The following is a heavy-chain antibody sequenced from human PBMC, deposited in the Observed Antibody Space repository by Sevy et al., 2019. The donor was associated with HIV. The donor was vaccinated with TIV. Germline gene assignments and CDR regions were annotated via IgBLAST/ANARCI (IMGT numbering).Heavy chain of an antibody. V-gene: IGHV3-53*01. J-gene: IGHJ5*02. Sequence: GGSLGLSCAASGFTVSSNYMSWVRQAPGKGLEWVSVIYSGGSTYYADSVKGRFTISRDNSKNTLYLQMNSLRAEDTAVYYCARDSTNNWFDPWGQGTLVTVSS. CDR3: ARDSTNNWFDP. CDR1: GFTVSSNY. CDR2: IYSGGST.